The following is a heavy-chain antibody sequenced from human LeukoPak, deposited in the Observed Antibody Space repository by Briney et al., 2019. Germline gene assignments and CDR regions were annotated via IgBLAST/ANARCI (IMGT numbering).Heavy chain of an antibody. CDR3: ARGVQWRGSSFNY. D-gene: IGHD6-19*01. Sequence: PSETLSLTCTVSGGSVSSGTYYWSWIRQPPGKGLEWIGEINHSGSTNYNPSLKSRVTISVDTSKNQFSLKLSSVTAADTAVYYCARGVQWRGSSFNYWGQGTLVTVSS. CDR2: INHSGST. J-gene: IGHJ4*02. CDR1: GGSVSSGTYY. V-gene: IGHV4-39*07.